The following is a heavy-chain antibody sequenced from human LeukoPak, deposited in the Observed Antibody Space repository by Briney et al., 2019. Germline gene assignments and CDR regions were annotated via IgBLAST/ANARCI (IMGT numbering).Heavy chain of an antibody. D-gene: IGHD3-10*01. V-gene: IGHV4-39*01. Sequence: PSETLSLTCTVSGGSISSSSYYWGWIRQPPGKGLEWIGSIYYSGSTYYNPSLKSRVTISVDTSKNQFSLKLSSVTAADMAVYYCATQPYYYGSGSQYPSWGQGTLVTVSS. J-gene: IGHJ4*02. CDR2: IYYSGST. CDR1: GGSISSSSYY. CDR3: ATQPYYYGSGSQYPS.